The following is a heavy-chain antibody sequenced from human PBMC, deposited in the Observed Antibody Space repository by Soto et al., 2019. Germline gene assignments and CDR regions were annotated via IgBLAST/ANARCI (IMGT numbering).Heavy chain of an antibody. V-gene: IGHV3-30-3*01. J-gene: IGHJ6*02. CDR2: ISYDGSNK. CDR1: GFTFSSYA. D-gene: IGHD3-9*01. Sequence: GGSLRLSCAASGFTFSSYAMHWVRQAPGKGLEWVAVISYDGSNKYYADSVKGRFTISRDNSKNTLYLQMNSLRAEDTAVYYCARDHPYYDILTGYYRPYYYGMDVWGQGTTVTVSS. CDR3: ARDHPYYDILTGYYRPYYYGMDV.